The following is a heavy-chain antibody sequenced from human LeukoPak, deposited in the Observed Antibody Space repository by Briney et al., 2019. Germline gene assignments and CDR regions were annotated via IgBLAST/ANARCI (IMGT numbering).Heavy chain of an antibody. CDR3: ARDSTPYYDFWSGYYTMLRFDP. D-gene: IGHD3-3*01. V-gene: IGHV1-18*01. CDR2: ISAYNGNT. Sequence: PGASVKVSCKASGYTFTSYGISWVRQAPGQGLEWMGWISAYNGNTNYAQKLQGRVTMTTDTSTSTAYMELRSLRSDDTAVYYCARDSTPYYDFWSGYYTMLRFDPWGQGTLVTVSS. CDR1: GYTFTSYG. J-gene: IGHJ5*02.